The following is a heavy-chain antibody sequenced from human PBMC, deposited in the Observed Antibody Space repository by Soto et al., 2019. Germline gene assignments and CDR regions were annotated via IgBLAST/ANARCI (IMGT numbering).Heavy chain of an antibody. Sequence: ASVKFSCKASGYTFTSYGISWVRQAPGQGLEWMGWISAYNGNTNYAQKLQGRVTMTTDTSTSTAYMELRSLRSDDTAVYYCARVTYYDILTGYYSRYFDYWGQGTLVTVSS. CDR1: GYTFTSYG. CDR3: ARVTYYDILTGYYSRYFDY. V-gene: IGHV1-18*04. CDR2: ISAYNGNT. D-gene: IGHD3-9*01. J-gene: IGHJ4*02.